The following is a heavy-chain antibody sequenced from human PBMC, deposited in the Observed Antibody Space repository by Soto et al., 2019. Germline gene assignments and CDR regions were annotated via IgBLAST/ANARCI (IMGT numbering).Heavy chain of an antibody. CDR1: GGSFSGYY. D-gene: IGHD2-21*01. Sequence: QVQLQQWGAGLLKPSETLSLTCAVYGGSFSGYYWSWIRQPPGKGLEWIGEINHSGSTNYNPSLKSRVTIAVDTSKNQDSLKLSSVTAADTAVYYCARVGGRSVVSSYDYYYGMDVWGQGTTVTVSS. CDR2: INHSGST. CDR3: ARVGGRSVVSSYDYYYGMDV. V-gene: IGHV4-34*01. J-gene: IGHJ6*02.